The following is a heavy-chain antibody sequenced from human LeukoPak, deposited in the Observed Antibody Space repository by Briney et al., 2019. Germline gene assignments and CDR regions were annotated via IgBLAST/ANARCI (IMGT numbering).Heavy chain of an antibody. V-gene: IGHV4-34*01. J-gene: IGHJ4*02. CDR1: GGSFSGYY. D-gene: IGHD3-10*01. CDR2: INHSGST. CDR3: ARRRGSGSYYGIDY. Sequence: SETLSLTCAVCGGSFSGYYWSWIRQPPGKGLEWIGEINHSGSTNYNPSLKSRVTISVDTFKNQFSLKLSSVTAADTAVYYCARRRGSGSYYGIDYWGQGTLVTVSS.